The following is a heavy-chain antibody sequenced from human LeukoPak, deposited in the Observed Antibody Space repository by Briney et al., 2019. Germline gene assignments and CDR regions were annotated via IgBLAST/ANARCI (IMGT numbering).Heavy chain of an antibody. CDR1: GGSISSSSYY. J-gene: IGHJ4*02. Sequence: SETLSLTCTVSGGSISSSSYYWGWIRQPPGKGLEWIGSIYYSGSTYYNPSLKSRVTISVDTSKNQFSLKLSSVTAADTAVYYCARNPRGYYYDSSGYYDYWGQGTLVTVSS. D-gene: IGHD3-22*01. CDR3: ARNPRGYYYDSSGYYDY. V-gene: IGHV4-39*07. CDR2: IYYSGST.